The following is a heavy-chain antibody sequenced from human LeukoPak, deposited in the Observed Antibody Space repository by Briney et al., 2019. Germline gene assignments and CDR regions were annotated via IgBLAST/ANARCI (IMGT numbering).Heavy chain of an antibody. CDR1: GFTFSSYG. CDR3: AKASLPYSSSWSGAEYFQH. Sequence: GGSLRLSCAASGFTFSSYGMHWVRQAPGKGLEWVAVISYVGSNKYYADSVKGRFTISRDNSKNTLYLQMNSLRAEDTAVYYCAKASLPYSSSWSGAEYFQHWGQGTLVTVSS. CDR2: ISYVGSNK. J-gene: IGHJ1*01. D-gene: IGHD6-13*01. V-gene: IGHV3-30*18.